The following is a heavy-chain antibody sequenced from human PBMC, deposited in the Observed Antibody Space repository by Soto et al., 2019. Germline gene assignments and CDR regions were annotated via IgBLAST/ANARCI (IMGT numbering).Heavy chain of an antibody. J-gene: IGHJ4*02. CDR3: ARESEDLTSNFDY. V-gene: IGHV3-21*01. Sequence: GGSLRLSCAASGFTFTRYSMNWVRQAPGKGLEWVSSISSTTSYIYYADSMKGRFTVSRDNAKNSVYLEMNSLSAEDTAVYYCARESEDLTSNFDYWGQGTLVTVSS. CDR1: GFTFTRYS. CDR2: ISSTTSYI.